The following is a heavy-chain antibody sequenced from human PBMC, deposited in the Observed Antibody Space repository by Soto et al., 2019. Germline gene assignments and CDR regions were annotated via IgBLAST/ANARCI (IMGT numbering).Heavy chain of an antibody. D-gene: IGHD6-19*01. CDR3: AREGQLLARNVRRTTYYFDY. CDR1: AFNFSSYV. V-gene: IGHV3-33*01. J-gene: IGHJ4*02. CDR2: IWYDGGKN. Sequence: VPLVQSGGGVVQPGSSLSLSCAASAFNFSSYVMQWVRQARGKRLEWVAVIWYDGGKNYYPSSVKRRFTISRDNSKNTLYVQTESLRDDDTAVYYCAREGQLLARNVRRTTYYFDYRGPGALVTVS.